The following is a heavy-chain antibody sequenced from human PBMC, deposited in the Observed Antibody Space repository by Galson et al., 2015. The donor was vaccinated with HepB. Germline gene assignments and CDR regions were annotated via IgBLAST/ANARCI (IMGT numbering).Heavy chain of an antibody. V-gene: IGHV4-61*02. CDR1: GGSINIGRYY. D-gene: IGHD1-1*01. J-gene: IGHJ4*02. CDR3: ARGHNPASTVDLFDY. Sequence: TLSLTCTVSGGSINIGRYYWSWIRQPAGKGLEWIGRIYGSGSTYYNPSLKSRVTMSVDTSKNQFSLKLSSVTAADTAVYYCARGHNPASTVDLFDYWGQGTLVTVSS. CDR2: IYGSGST.